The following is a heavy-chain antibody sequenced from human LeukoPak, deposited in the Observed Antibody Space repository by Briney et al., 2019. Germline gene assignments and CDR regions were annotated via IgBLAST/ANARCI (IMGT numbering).Heavy chain of an antibody. V-gene: IGHV7-4-1*02. D-gene: IGHD5-12*01. CDR2: INTNTGNP. CDR3: ASLVATRLTTPDGMDV. CDR1: GYTFTSYA. Sequence: ASVKVSCKASGYTFTSYAMNWVRQAPGQGLEWMGWINTNTGNPTYAQGFTGRFVFSLDTSVSTAYLQISGLKAEDTAVYYCASLVATRLTTPDGMDVWGQGTTVTVSS. J-gene: IGHJ6*02.